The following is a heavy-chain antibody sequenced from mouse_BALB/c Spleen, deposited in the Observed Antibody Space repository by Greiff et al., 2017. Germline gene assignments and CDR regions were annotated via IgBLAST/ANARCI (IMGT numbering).Heavy chain of an antibody. CDR2: ISSGGST. D-gene: IGHD1-2*01. V-gene: IGHV5-6-5*01. CDR1: GFTFSSYA. Sequence: EVKLVESGGGLVKPGGSLKLSCAASGFTFSSYAMSWVRQTPEKRLEWVASISSGGSTYYPDSVKGRFTISRDNARNIRYLQMSSLRSEDTAMYYCARGGDYGYPLFDYWGQGTTLTVSS. CDR3: ARGGDYGYPLFDY. J-gene: IGHJ2*01.